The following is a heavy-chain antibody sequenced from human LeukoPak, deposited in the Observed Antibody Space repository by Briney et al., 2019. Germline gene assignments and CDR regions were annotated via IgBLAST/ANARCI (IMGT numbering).Heavy chain of an antibody. D-gene: IGHD3/OR15-3a*01. CDR2: IHYSGRT. Sequence: SETLSLTCTVSGGSISSSSYYWGWTRQPPGKGLEWVGSIHYSGRTDYNPSLKSRVTISVDMSQNQFSLKLNSVTAADTAVYYCARGTLIRNNAFDIWGQGTMVTVSS. J-gene: IGHJ3*02. CDR3: ARGTLIRNNAFDI. CDR1: GGSISSSSYY. V-gene: IGHV4-39*07.